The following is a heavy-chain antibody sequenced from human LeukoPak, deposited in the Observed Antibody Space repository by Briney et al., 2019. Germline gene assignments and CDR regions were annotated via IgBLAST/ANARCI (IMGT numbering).Heavy chain of an antibody. V-gene: IGHV3-11*06. Sequence: PGGSLRLSCAASGFTFSDYYMTWIRQAPRKGLEWVSYISGSSIHTNYADSVKGRFTISRDNARNSMYLQMNSLRVEDTAVYYCARRNNWNYIDHWGQGTLVTVSS. CDR3: ARRNNWNYIDH. CDR2: ISGSSIHT. CDR1: GFTFSDYY. J-gene: IGHJ4*02. D-gene: IGHD1-20*01.